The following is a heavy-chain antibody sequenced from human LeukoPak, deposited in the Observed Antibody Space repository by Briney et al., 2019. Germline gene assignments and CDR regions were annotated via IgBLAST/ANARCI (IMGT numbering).Heavy chain of an antibody. J-gene: IGHJ4*02. CDR3: ARRRGGWYGVLDY. Sequence: SETLSLTCTVSGGSISGYYFSWIRQPPGKGLEWIGYIHYSGTTSYSPSLKSRVTISVDTSKMQVSLKLSSVTAADTAVYYCARRRGGWYGVLDYWGQGTLVTVSS. D-gene: IGHD6-19*01. V-gene: IGHV4-59*08. CDR2: IHYSGTT. CDR1: GGSISGYY.